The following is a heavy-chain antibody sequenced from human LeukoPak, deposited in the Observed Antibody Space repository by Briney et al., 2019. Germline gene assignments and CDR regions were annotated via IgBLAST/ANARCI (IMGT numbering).Heavy chain of an antibody. D-gene: IGHD5/OR15-5a*01. V-gene: IGHV4-4*02. CDR2: IYHSGST. J-gene: IGHJ3*02. CDR3: AREGGRSRIRAPYDAFDI. Sequence: SETLSLTCAVSGGSISSSNWWSWVRQPPGKGLEWIGEIYHSGSTNYNPSLKSRVTISVDKSKNQFSLKLSSVTAADTAVYYCAREGGRSRIRAPYDAFDIWGQGTMVTVSS. CDR1: GGSISSSNW.